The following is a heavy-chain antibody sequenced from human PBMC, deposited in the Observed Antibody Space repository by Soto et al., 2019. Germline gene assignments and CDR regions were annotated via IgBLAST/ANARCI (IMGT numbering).Heavy chain of an antibody. CDR2: IFYSGST. Sequence: SETLSLTCTVSGGSISSSSYYWGWIRQPPGKGLEWIGSIFYSGSTYYNPSLKSRVTISVDTSKNQLSLKLSSVTAADTAVYYCARHLTYCSAGSCYSDFPYYGMDVWGQGTTVTVSS. V-gene: IGHV4-39*01. CDR3: ARHLTYCSAGSCYSDFPYYGMDV. D-gene: IGHD2-15*01. CDR1: GGSISSSSYY. J-gene: IGHJ6*02.